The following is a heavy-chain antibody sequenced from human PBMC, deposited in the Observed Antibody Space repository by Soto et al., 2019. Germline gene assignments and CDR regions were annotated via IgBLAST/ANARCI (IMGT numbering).Heavy chain of an antibody. CDR3: AKEGQAHCSGGSCFSGWFDA. V-gene: IGHV3-30*18. CDR1: GFSFRSYA. D-gene: IGHD2-15*01. Sequence: QVQLVESGGGVVQPGKSLRLSCVASGFSFRSYAMHWVRQAPGQGLEWVAFTSYDGSKKDYAASVKGRFTVSRGNFENIIYLEMNSLRPEDTAVYYGAKEGQAHCSGGSCFSGWFDAWGHGTQVTVSS. CDR2: TSYDGSKK. J-gene: IGHJ5*01.